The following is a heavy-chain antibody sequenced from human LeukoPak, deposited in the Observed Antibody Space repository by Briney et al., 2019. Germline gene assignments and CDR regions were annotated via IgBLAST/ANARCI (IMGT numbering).Heavy chain of an antibody. CDR2: ISSSSSYI. Sequence: GGSLRLSCAASGFTFSSYSMNWVRQAPGKGLEWVSFISSSSSYIYYADSVKGRFTISRDNSKNTLYLQMSSLRTEDTAVYYCAKDVHDYINYWGQGTLVTVSS. CDR1: GFTFSSYS. J-gene: IGHJ4*02. V-gene: IGHV3-21*01. D-gene: IGHD3-16*01. CDR3: AKDVHDYINY.